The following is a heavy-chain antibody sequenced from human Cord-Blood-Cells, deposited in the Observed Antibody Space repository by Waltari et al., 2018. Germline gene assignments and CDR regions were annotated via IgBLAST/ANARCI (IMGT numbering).Heavy chain of an antibody. Sequence: GGGLVQPGRSLRLSCAASGFTFDDYAMHWVRQARGKGLEWVSGISWNSGSIGYADSVKGRFTISRDNAKNSLYLQMNSPTAEDPALYYCAKAGGGYCSGGSCYEAYYYYYYGMDVWGQGTTVTVSS. CDR2: ISWNSGSI. D-gene: IGHD2-15*01. V-gene: IGHV3-9*01. CDR1: GFTFDDYA. CDR3: AKAGGGYCSGGSCYEAYYYYYYGMDV. J-gene: IGHJ6*02.